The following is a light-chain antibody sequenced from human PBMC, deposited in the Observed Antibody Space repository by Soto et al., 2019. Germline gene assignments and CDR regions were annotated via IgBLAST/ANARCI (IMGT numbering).Light chain of an antibody. V-gene: IGLV2-14*01. CDR3: SSYAGSINYV. J-gene: IGLJ1*01. Sequence: QSALTQPASVSGSPGQSITISCTGITSDIEAYYFVSWYQQHPGRAPKLLISEFNNRPSGISHRFSGSRSGNTASLTISGLQAEDEADYYCSSYAGSINYVFGTGTKVTVL. CDR1: TSDIEAYYF. CDR2: EFN.